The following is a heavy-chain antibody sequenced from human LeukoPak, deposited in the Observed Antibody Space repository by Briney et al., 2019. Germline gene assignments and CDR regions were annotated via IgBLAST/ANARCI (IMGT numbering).Heavy chain of an antibody. Sequence: SETLSLTCTVSGGSISSSSYYWGWIRQPPGKGLEWIGSIYYSGSTYYNPSLKSRVTISVDTSKNQFSLKLSSVTAADTAVYYCARGLRYGYFQHWGQGTLVTVSS. D-gene: IGHD1-1*01. J-gene: IGHJ1*01. V-gene: IGHV4-39*07. CDR1: GGSISSSSYY. CDR3: ARGLRYGYFQH. CDR2: IYYSGST.